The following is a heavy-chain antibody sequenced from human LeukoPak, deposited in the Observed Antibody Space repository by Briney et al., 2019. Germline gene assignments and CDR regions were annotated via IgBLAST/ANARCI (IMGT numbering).Heavy chain of an antibody. J-gene: IGHJ6*03. CDR1: AYSTSSGYY. Sequence: SETLSLTCTVSAYSTSSGYYWGWIRQPPGKGLEWIGSIYHSGSTYYNPSLKSRVTISVDTSKNQFSLKLSSVTATDTAVYYCARTHPDYYYYYMDVWGKGTTVTVSS. CDR3: ARTHPDYYYYYMDV. CDR2: IYHSGST. V-gene: IGHV4-38-2*02.